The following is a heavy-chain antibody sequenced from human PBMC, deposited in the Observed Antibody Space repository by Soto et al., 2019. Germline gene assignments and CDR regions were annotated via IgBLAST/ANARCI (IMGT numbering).Heavy chain of an antibody. CDR2: INSDGSST. J-gene: IGHJ5*02. CDR3: ARGSHYYDSSGYSGFDP. V-gene: IGHV3-74*01. D-gene: IGHD3-22*01. Sequence: PGGSLILSCAASGFTFSSYWMHWVRQAPGKGLVWVSRINSDGSSTSYADSVKGRFTISRDNAKNTLYLQMNSLRAEDTAVYYCARGSHYYDSSGYSGFDPWGQGTLVTVSS. CDR1: GFTFSSYW.